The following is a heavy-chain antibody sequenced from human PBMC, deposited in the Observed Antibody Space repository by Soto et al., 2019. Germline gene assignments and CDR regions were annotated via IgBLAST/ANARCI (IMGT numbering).Heavy chain of an antibody. CDR1: GGTFSSYA. CDR2: IVPIVDTS. CDR3: ARGVTYHYYYYVMDV. Sequence: AASVKVSCKTSGGTFSSYAISWVRQAPGQGLEWMGGIVPIVDTSTYAQKFQGRVTITADESTSTVYMELSSLRSDDTAVYYCARGVTYHYYYYVMDVWGQGTTVTVSS. J-gene: IGHJ6*02. V-gene: IGHV1-69*13.